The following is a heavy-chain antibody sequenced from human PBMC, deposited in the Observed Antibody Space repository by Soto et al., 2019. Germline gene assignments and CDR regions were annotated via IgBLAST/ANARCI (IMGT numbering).Heavy chain of an antibody. CDR1: GDTFNKYT. D-gene: IGHD5-12*01. CDR2: IIPIYGTA. V-gene: IGHV1-69*01. Sequence: QVQLVQSGAEVKEPGSSVKVSCKVSGDTFNKYTINWVRQAPGQGLEWMAGIIPIYGTANYALKFHGRIKVTADDSTATAYMELNSLTSEDTAISYCARDGHGYNYWYFDLWGRGTLITVSS. J-gene: IGHJ2*01. CDR3: ARDGHGYNYWYFDL.